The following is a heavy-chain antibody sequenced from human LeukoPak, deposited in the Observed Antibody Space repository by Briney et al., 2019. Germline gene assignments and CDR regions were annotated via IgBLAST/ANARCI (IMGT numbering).Heavy chain of an antibody. V-gene: IGHV3-21*01. CDR3: ARDPLGAVAGTYFDY. CDR2: ISSSSSYI. J-gene: IGHJ4*02. Sequence: PGGSLRLSCAASGFTFSSYSMNWVRQAPGKGLEWVSSISSSSSYIYYADSVKGRFTISRDNAKNSLYLQMNSLRAEDTAVYYCARDPLGAVAGTYFDYWGQGTLVTVSS. CDR1: GFTFSSYS. D-gene: IGHD6-19*01.